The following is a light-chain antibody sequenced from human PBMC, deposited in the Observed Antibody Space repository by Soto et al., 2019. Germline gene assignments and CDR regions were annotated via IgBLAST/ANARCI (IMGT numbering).Light chain of an antibody. CDR1: QSVSSY. CDR2: DAS. V-gene: IGKV3-11*01. Sequence: EIVLTQSPATLSLSPGERATLSCRASQSVSSYLAWYQQKPGQAPRLLLYDASNRATGIPARFSGSGSGTDFTLTISSLAPADFAVYYCQQRSNWPLLTFGGGTKVEIK. CDR3: QQRSNWPLLT. J-gene: IGKJ4*01.